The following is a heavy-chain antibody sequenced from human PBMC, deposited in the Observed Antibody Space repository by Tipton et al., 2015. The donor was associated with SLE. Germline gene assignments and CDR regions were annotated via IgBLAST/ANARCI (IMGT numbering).Heavy chain of an antibody. Sequence: TLSLTCTVYASISSYSWSWIRQPPGKGLEWIGYIYYSGSTNYNPSLKSRVTISVDTSKKQFSLKLSSVTAADTAVYYCARVVKGSSWYWFDPWGQGTLVTVSS. CDR1: ASISSYS. D-gene: IGHD6-13*01. CDR3: ARVVKGSSWYWFDP. V-gene: IGHV4-59*01. J-gene: IGHJ5*02. CDR2: IYYSGST.